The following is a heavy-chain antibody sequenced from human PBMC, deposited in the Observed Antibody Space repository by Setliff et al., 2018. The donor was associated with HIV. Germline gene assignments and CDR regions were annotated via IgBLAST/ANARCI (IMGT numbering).Heavy chain of an antibody. CDR3: ARHSGVASPNWFDP. V-gene: IGHV4-4*07. D-gene: IGHD3-10*01. CDR1: GASISNYF. J-gene: IGHJ5*02. CDR2: IYTSGST. Sequence: SETLSLTCTVSGASISNYFWTWIRQPAGKGLEWIGRIYTSGSTIYNPSLKSRVTISLDTSKNQFSLKLSSVTAADTAVYYCARHSGVASPNWFDPWGQGTLVTVSS.